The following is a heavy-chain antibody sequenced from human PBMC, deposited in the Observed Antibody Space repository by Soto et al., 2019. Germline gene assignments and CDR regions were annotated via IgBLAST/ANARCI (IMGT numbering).Heavy chain of an antibody. CDR1: NGSISGFY. CDR3: VRVGVGIGNHFDS. D-gene: IGHD1-26*01. J-gene: IGHJ4*02. V-gene: IGHV4-59*12. CDR2: IHYSGRT. Sequence: SETLSLTCSVSNGSISGFYWTWIRPPPGKILEWIGYIHYSGRTDYNPSLTSRATMSVDTSKNQFSLNLKSITAADTAVYYCVRVGVGIGNHFDSWGRGTLVTVSS.